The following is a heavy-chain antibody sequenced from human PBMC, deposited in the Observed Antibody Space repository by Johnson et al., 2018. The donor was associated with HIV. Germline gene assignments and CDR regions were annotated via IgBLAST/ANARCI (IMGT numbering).Heavy chain of an antibody. CDR3: AKDTVSGSYYDAFDI. V-gene: IGHV3-30*02. J-gene: IGHJ3*02. D-gene: IGHD1-26*01. Sequence: VQLVESGGGVVPPGGSLRLSCAASGFNFSNYGIHWVRQAPGKGLEWVAFIRYDGSNKYYADSVKGRFTISRDNSKNTLYLQMNSLRAEDTAVYYCAKDTVSGSYYDAFDIWGQGTMVTVSS. CDR2: IRYDGSNK. CDR1: GFNFSNYG.